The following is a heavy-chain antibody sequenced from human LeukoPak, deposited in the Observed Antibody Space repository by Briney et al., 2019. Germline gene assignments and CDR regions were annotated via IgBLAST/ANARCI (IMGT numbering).Heavy chain of an antibody. Sequence: PGGSLRLSCAASGFSSSSYEMNWVRQAPGKGLEWVSYISSSGSTIYYADSVKGRFTISRDNAKNSLYLQMNSLRAEDTAVYYCARGVVGPSPSYWGQGTLVTVSS. CDR1: GFSSSSYE. V-gene: IGHV3-48*03. D-gene: IGHD1-26*01. CDR2: ISSSGSTI. J-gene: IGHJ4*02. CDR3: ARGVVGPSPSY.